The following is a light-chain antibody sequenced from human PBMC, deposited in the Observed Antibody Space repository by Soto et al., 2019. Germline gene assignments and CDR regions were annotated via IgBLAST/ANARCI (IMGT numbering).Light chain of an antibody. CDR3: QQRSNWPAT. CDR1: QSVGTY. Sequence: EIVLTQSPATLSLSPGERAILSCRASQSVGTYLAWYQQKPGQAPRLLIYDASNRATGIPARFGGSGSGTDFTLTINSLEPEDFEVYYCQQRSNWPATFGPGTKVDIK. CDR2: DAS. V-gene: IGKV3-11*01. J-gene: IGKJ3*01.